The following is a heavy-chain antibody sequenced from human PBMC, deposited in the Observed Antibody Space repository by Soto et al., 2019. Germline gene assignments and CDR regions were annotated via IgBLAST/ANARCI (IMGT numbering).Heavy chain of an antibody. V-gene: IGHV3-48*02. CDR3: ARETPSFDS. Sequence: GGSLRLSCAASGFTFSDYPMNWVRQAPGKGLEWVSSIRTISSAIYFADSVRGRFTISRDNARNSLYLQMTSLRDEDTDVYYCARETPSFDSWGQGTLVTVSS. CDR1: GFTFSDYP. D-gene: IGHD2-15*01. CDR2: IRTISSAI. J-gene: IGHJ4*02.